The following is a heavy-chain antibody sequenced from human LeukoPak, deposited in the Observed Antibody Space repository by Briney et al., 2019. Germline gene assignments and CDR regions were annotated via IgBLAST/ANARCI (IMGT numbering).Heavy chain of an antibody. Sequence: GGSLRLSCAASGFTFSSYSMNWVRQAPGKGLEWVSSISSSSSYIYYADSVKGRFTISRDNTKNSLYLQMNGLRAEDTAVYYCAKDGAPYCRGGTCYSAADYWGQGTLVTVSS. V-gene: IGHV3-21*01. CDR2: ISSSSSYI. J-gene: IGHJ4*02. CDR1: GFTFSSYS. CDR3: AKDGAPYCRGGTCYSAADY. D-gene: IGHD2-15*01.